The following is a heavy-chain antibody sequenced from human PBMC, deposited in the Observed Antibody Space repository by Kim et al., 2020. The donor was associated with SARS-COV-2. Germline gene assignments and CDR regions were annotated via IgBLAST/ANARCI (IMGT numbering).Heavy chain of an antibody. CDR1: GYTFSGHY. V-gene: IGHV1-2*06. J-gene: IGHJ5*02. Sequence: ASVKVSCKASGYTFSGHYLHWVRQAPGQGLEWMGRIDPGSGATNYAQKFQARVTMTRDTSITTAYMELSSLTSDDTAVFFCTREDPRWFDPWGQGSLVTV. CDR3: TREDPRWFDP. CDR2: IDPGSGAT.